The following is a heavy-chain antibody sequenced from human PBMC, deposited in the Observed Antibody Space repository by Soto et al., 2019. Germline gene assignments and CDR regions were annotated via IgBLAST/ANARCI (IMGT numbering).Heavy chain of an antibody. CDR1: GYSFTSYW. CDR3: AIGTGLRYYPEY. V-gene: IGHV5-51*01. CDR2: IYPSDSDT. Sequence: SGESLKISCQGSGYSFTSYWIGWVRQMPGKGLEWMGLIYPSDSDTRYSPSFQGQVTFSADRSINTGYLQWPTLKASDTALYYCAIGTGLRYYPEYWGQGTLVTVSS. D-gene: IGHD1-26*01. J-gene: IGHJ4*02.